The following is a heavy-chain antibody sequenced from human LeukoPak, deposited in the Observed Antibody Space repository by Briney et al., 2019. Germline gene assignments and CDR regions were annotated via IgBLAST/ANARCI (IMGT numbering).Heavy chain of an antibody. D-gene: IGHD1-14*01. CDR2: ISSNGGST. CDR1: EFTFSSYA. V-gene: IGHV3-64*01. J-gene: IGHJ4*02. CDR3: ASAYN. Sequence: PGGSLRLSCAASEFTFSSYAMHWVRQAPGKGLEYVSAISSNGGSTYYANSVKGRFTISRDNSKNTLYLQMGSLRAEDMAVYYCASAYNWGQGTLVTVSS.